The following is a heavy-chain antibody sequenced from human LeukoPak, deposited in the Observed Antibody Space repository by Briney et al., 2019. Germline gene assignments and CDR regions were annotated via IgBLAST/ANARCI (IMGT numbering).Heavy chain of an antibody. CDR1: GGSISSSSYY. J-gene: IGHJ4*02. CDR2: IYYSGST. V-gene: IGHV4-39*01. D-gene: IGHD6-13*01. CDR3: ACSPYIAEVPYHFDY. Sequence: SETLSLTCTVSGGSISSSSYYWGWIRQPPGRGLEWIGSIYYSGSTYYNPSLKSRVTISVDTSKNQFSLKLSSVTAADTAVYYCACSPYIAEVPYHFDYWGQGTLVTVSS.